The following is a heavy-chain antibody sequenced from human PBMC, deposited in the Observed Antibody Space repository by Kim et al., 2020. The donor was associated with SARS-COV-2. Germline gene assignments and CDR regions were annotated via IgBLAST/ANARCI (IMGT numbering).Heavy chain of an antibody. J-gene: IGHJ4*02. CDR3: VRGRNSGSNF. V-gene: IGHV3-21*01. CDR2: ISFSSTYI. D-gene: IGHD2-21*01. Sequence: GGSLRLSCAASGFSFSSHAMDWVRQAPGKGLEWVSSISFSSTYIYYADSVKGRFTISRDNARNSLYLQMNSLRADDTALYYCVRGRNSGSNFWGQGTLVT. CDR1: GFSFSSHA.